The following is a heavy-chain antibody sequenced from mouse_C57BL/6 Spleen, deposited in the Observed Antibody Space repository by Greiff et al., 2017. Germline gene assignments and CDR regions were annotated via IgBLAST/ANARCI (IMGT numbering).Heavy chain of an antibody. Sequence: QVQLQQSGAELARPGASVKLSCKASGYTFTSYGISWVKQRTGQGLEWIGEFYPRSGNTYYNEKFKGKATLTAAKSSSTAYMELRSLTSEDSAVYFCARQEGFTSSDYWGQGTTLTVSS. V-gene: IGHV1-81*01. J-gene: IGHJ2*01. CDR2: FYPRSGNT. CDR3: ARQEGFTSSDY. CDR1: GYTFTSYG. D-gene: IGHD5-1*01.